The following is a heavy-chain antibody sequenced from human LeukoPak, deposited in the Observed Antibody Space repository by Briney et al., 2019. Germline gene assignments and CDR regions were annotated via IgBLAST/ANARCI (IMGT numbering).Heavy chain of an antibody. CDR1: GYSFTSYW. V-gene: IGHV5-51*01. J-gene: IGHJ3*02. CDR3: ARSVVASRLAFDI. D-gene: IGHD2-15*01. Sequence: GESLKISCKGSGYSFTSYWIGWVRQMPGKGLEWMGIIYPGDSDTRYSPSFQGLVTISADKSISTAYLQWSSLKASDTATYYCARSVVASRLAFDIWGQGTMVTVSS. CDR2: IYPGDSDT.